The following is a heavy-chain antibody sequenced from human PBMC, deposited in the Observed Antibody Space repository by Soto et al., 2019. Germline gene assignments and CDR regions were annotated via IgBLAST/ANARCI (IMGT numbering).Heavy chain of an antibody. D-gene: IGHD3-10*01. CDR2: IYYSGST. J-gene: IGHJ4*02. CDR1: GSSIIGYY. V-gene: IGHV4-30-4*08. CDR3: ARILMNYYRLDY. Sequence: SETLSLTCTFSGSSIIGYYWTWIRQPPGKGLEWIGHIYYSGSTYYNPSLKSRAGISVDSSKSQVSLKLTSVTAADTAVYFCARILMNYYRLDYWGQGALVTVSS.